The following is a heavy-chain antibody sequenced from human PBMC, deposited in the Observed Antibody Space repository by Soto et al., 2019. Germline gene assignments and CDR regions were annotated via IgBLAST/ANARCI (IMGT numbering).Heavy chain of an antibody. CDR2: ISSSSSYI. J-gene: IGHJ6*02. Sequence: VQLVESGGGLVKPGGSLRLSCAASGFTFSSYSMNWVRQAPGTGLERVSSISSSSSYIYYADSVKGRFTISRDNAKNSLYLQMNSLRAEDTAVYYCARYYYGSGSNYGMDVWGQGTTVTVSS. V-gene: IGHV3-21*01. CDR3: ARYYYGSGSNYGMDV. CDR1: GFTFSSYS. D-gene: IGHD3-10*01.